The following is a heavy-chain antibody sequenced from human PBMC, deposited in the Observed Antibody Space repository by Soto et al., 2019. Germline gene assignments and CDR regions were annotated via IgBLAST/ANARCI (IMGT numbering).Heavy chain of an antibody. D-gene: IGHD6-19*01. V-gene: IGHV3-15*01. CDR2: IKSKTDGGTT. J-gene: IGHJ4*02. CDR3: TKRYSSGWRLDY. CDR1: GFTFSNAW. Sequence: PGGSLRLSCAASGFTFSNAWMSWVRQAPGKGLEWVGRIKSKTDGGTTDYAAPVKGRFTISRDDSKNTLYLQMNSLKTEDTAVYYCTKRYSSGWRLDYWGQGTLVTVYS.